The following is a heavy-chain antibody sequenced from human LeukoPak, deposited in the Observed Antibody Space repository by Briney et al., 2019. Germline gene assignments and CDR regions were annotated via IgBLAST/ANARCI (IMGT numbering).Heavy chain of an antibody. D-gene: IGHD1-7*01. CDR1: GGSFSGYY. J-gene: IGHJ4*02. CDR3: AGLTGTMSD. Sequence: SETLSLTCAVYGGSFSGYYWSWIRQPPGKGLEWIGEINHSGSTNYNPSLKSRVTISVDTSKNQFSLKLSSVTAADTAVYCCAGLTGTMSDWGQGTLVTVSS. CDR2: INHSGST. V-gene: IGHV4-34*01.